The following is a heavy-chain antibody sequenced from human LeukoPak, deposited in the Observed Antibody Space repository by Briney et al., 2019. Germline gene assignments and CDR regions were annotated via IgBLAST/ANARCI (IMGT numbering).Heavy chain of an antibody. CDR3: AREVVIVVEPAANTIDY. D-gene: IGHD2-2*01. J-gene: IGHJ4*02. CDR1: GFTFRDYT. Sequence: PGGSLRPSCAAPGFTFRDYTMNWVRQAPGKGLEWVSAISKSGTYIKYADSVKGRFTVSRDNAKNSLFLQMNSLRVEDTAVYYCAREVVIVVEPAANTIDYWGQGTRVTVSS. V-gene: IGHV3-21*01. CDR2: ISKSGTYI.